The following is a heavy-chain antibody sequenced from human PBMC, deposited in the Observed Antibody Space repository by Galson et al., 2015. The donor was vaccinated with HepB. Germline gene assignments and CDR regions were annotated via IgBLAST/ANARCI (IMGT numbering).Heavy chain of an antibody. Sequence: SLRLSCAASGFTFSSYSMNWVRQAPGKGLEWVSSISSSSSYIYYADSVKGRFTISRDNAKNSLYLQMNSLRAEDTAVYYCAGPVCSGGSCYSQGDSQPDSYYYYYGMDVWGQGTTVTVSS. V-gene: IGHV3-21*01. CDR1: GFTFSSYS. CDR3: AGPVCSGGSCYSQGDSQPDSYYYYYGMDV. CDR2: ISSSSSYI. D-gene: IGHD2-15*01. J-gene: IGHJ6*02.